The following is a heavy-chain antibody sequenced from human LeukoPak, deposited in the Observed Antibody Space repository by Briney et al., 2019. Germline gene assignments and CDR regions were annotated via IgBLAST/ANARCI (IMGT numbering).Heavy chain of an antibody. CDR3: ARDRVVRGVITAFDY. CDR2: IIPIFGTA. J-gene: IGHJ4*02. CDR1: GGTFSSYA. Sequence: SVTVSCKASGGTFSSYAISWVRQAPGQGLEWMGGIIPIFGTANYAQKFQGRVTITAVESTSTAYMELSSLRSEDTAVYYCARDRVVRGVITAFDYWGQGTLVTVSS. D-gene: IGHD3-10*01. V-gene: IGHV1-69*13.